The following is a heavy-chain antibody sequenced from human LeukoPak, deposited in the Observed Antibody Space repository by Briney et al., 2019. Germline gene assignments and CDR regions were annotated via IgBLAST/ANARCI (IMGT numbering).Heavy chain of an antibody. Sequence: SETLSLTCTVSGGSISSGGYYWSWIRQHPGKRLEWIGYIYDSGSTYYNPSLKSRVTISVDTSKNQFSLKLSSVTAADTAVYYCARGRSSDYWGQGTLVTVSS. D-gene: IGHD6-6*01. CDR2: IYDSGST. CDR1: GGSISSGGYY. J-gene: IGHJ4*02. CDR3: ARGRSSDY. V-gene: IGHV4-31*03.